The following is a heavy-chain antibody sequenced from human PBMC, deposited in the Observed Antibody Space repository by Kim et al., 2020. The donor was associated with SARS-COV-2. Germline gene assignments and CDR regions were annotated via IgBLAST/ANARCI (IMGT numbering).Heavy chain of an antibody. Sequence: SETLSLTCAVYGGSFSGYYWSWIRQPPGKGLEWIGEINHSGSTNYNPSLKSRVTISVDTSKNQFSLKLSSVTAADTAVYYCASKRAANYYGSGSYRWFDP. CDR1: GGSFSGYY. D-gene: IGHD3-10*01. J-gene: IGHJ5*02. CDR3: ASKRAANYYGSGSYRWFDP. V-gene: IGHV4-34*01. CDR2: INHSGST.